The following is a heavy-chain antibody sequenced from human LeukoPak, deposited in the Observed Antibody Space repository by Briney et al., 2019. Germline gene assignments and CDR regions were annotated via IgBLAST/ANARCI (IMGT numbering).Heavy chain of an antibody. Sequence: GEPLKISCKGSGYSFTSYWIGWVRQMPGKGLEWMGIIYPGDSDTRYSPSFQGQVTISADKSISTAYLQWSSLKASDTAMYYCARRADVWGSYRYPYYFDYWGQGTLVTVSS. CDR3: ARRADVWGSYRYPYYFDY. J-gene: IGHJ4*02. CDR2: IYPGDSDT. CDR1: GYSFTSYW. V-gene: IGHV5-51*01. D-gene: IGHD3-16*02.